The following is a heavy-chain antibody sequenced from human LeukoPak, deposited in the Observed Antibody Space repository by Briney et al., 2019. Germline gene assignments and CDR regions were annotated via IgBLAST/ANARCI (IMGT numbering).Heavy chain of an antibody. D-gene: IGHD3-3*01. CDR1: GFTFSSYW. J-gene: IGHJ5*02. CDR3: ARFTIFGVLINPGWFDP. V-gene: IGHV3-7*01. Sequence: PGGSLRLSCAASGFTFSSYWMSWVRQAPGKGLEWVANIKQDGSEKYYVDSVKGRFTISRDNAKNSVSLQMNNLRAEDTAVYYCARFTIFGVLINPGWFDPWGQGTLVTVSS. CDR2: IKQDGSEK.